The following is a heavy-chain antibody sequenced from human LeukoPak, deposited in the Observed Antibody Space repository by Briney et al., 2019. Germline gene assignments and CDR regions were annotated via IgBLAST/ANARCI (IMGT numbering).Heavy chain of an antibody. CDR2: VSTSGST. J-gene: IGHJ5*02. V-gene: IGHV4-4*07. CDR1: GGSISSHY. D-gene: IGHD4-17*01. CDR3: ATLPGGVTTPNPS. Sequence: PSETLSLTCTVSGGSISSHYWSWIRQPAGKGLEWIGRVSTSGSTNYNPSLKSRVTISLDTSKNQFSLKLTSVTAADTAVYYCATLPGGVTTPNPSWGQGTLVTVSS.